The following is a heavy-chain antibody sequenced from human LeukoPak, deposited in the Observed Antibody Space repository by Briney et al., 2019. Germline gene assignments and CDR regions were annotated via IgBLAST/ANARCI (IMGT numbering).Heavy chain of an antibody. V-gene: IGHV4-38-2*01. CDR1: GYSISRGYY. CDR3: ARAGWIITSGIDY. Sequence: SETLSLACAVSGYSISRGYYWALIRQPPGKGLEWIGTVYHTGSTYYNPSLDSRVTISVDTSKNEFSLNLKSVTAADTAVYYCARAGWIITSGIDYWGQGALVTVSS. D-gene: IGHD3-10*01. J-gene: IGHJ4*02. CDR2: VYHTGST.